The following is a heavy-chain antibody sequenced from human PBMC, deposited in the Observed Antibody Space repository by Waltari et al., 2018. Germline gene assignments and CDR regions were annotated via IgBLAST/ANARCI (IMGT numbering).Heavy chain of an antibody. V-gene: IGHV4-61*02. J-gene: IGHJ4*02. D-gene: IGHD5-12*01. CDR3: ARSYGGFSGYEAAY. CDR1: GVSLGSGSYY. Sequence: VQLQESGPGLVKPSQTLSLSCHVSGVSLGSGSYYWTWFRQPAGKGLEWIGRIYSTGTTSYSPSLKSRVAISMDTSKNFFSLKLSSVTATDTALYYCARSYGGFSGYEAAYWGQGIPVTVSS. CDR2: IYSTGTT.